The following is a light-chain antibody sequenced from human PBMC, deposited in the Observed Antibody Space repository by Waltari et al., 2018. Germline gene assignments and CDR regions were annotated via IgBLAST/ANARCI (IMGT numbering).Light chain of an antibody. V-gene: IGKV4-1*01. Sequence: IVMTQSPDSLPVSLGARATINRKSSESVLYNSNNKNYLAWYQQKPGQPPKLLIYWASTRESGVPDRFSGSGSGTDFTLTISSLQAEDVAVYYCQQYYSTPQTFGQGTKVEIK. CDR3: QQYYSTPQT. J-gene: IGKJ1*01. CDR2: WAS. CDR1: ESVLYNSNNKNY.